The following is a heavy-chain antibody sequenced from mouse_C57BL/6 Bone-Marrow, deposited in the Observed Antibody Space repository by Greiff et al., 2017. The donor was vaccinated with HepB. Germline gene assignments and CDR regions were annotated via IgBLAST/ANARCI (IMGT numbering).Heavy chain of an antibody. V-gene: IGHV1-81*01. Sequence: VQVVESGAELARPGASVKLSCKASGYTFTSYGISWVKQRTGQGLEWIGEIYPRSGNTYYNEKFKGKATLTADKSSSTAYMELRSLTSEDSAVYFCARGERWYFDVWGTGTTVTVSS. J-gene: IGHJ1*03. CDR3: ARGERWYFDV. CDR2: IYPRSGNT. CDR1: GYTFTSYG.